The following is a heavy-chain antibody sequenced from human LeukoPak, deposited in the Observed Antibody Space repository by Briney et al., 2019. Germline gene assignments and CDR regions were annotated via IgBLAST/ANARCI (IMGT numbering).Heavy chain of an antibody. D-gene: IGHD1-26*01. CDR3: ARDFRGSYKGGFDY. Sequence: SETLSLTCTVSGGSIRSSYYYWGWIRQPPGKGLEWIGSIYDSGSTYYNPSLKSRVTISVDTSKNQFSLKLSSVTAADTAVYYCARDFRGSYKGGFDYWGQGTLVTVSS. J-gene: IGHJ4*02. CDR1: GGSIRSSYYY. CDR2: IYDSGST. V-gene: IGHV4-39*07.